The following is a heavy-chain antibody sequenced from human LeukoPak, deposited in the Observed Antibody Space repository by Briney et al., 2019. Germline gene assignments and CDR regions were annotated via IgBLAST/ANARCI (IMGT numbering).Heavy chain of an antibody. CDR1: GGSISNYY. D-gene: IGHD6-6*01. J-gene: IGHJ4*02. CDR2: TYYSGST. CDR3: ARAGQFISARPISFDY. V-gene: IGHV4-59*01. Sequence: SETLSLTCTVSGGSISNYYWNSIHQPPGKGLEWVGYTYYSGSTNSYHSLTSRLTISVDTSKNQHSLQLRSVTAAGTAVYYCARAGQFISARPISFDYWGQGTLVTVSS.